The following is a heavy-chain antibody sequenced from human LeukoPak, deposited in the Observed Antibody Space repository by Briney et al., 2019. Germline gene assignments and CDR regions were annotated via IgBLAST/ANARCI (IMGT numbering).Heavy chain of an antibody. CDR3: AREGYSSGWYYFDY. V-gene: IGHV3-64*02. CDR2: ISSNGGST. Sequence: PGGSLRLSCAASGFTFSSYGMHWVRQAPGKGLEYVSAISSNGGSTYYADSVKGRFTISRDNSKNTLYLQMGSLRAEDMAVYYCAREGYSSGWYYFDYWGQGTLVTVSS. J-gene: IGHJ4*02. D-gene: IGHD6-19*01. CDR1: GFTFSSYG.